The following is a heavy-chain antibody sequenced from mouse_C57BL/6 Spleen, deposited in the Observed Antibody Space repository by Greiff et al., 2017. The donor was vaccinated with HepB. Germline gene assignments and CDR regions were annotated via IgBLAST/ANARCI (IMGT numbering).Heavy chain of an antibody. V-gene: IGHV5-6*01. CDR1: GFTFSSYG. J-gene: IGHJ4*01. Sequence: EVQLVESGGDLVKPGGSLKLSCAASGFTFSSYGMSWVRQTPDKRLEWVATISSGGSYTYYPDSVKGRFTISRDNAKNTLYLQMSSLKSEDTAMYYCASLTGTLDYYAMDYWGQGTSVTVSS. D-gene: IGHD4-1*01. CDR2: ISSGGSYT. CDR3: ASLTGTLDYYAMDY.